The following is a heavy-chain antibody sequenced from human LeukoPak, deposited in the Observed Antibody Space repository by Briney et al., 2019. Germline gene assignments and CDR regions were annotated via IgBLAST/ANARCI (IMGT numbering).Heavy chain of an antibody. CDR1: GFTFSSYA. V-gene: IGHV3-23*01. D-gene: IGHD6-6*01. Sequence: GGSLRLSCAASGFTFSSYAMSWVRQASGKGLEWVSAISGSGGSTYYADSVKGRFTISRGNSKNTLYLQMNSLRAEDTAVYHCAKDYVAARLGGYYFDYWGQGTLVTVSS. J-gene: IGHJ4*02. CDR2: ISGSGGST. CDR3: AKDYVAARLGGYYFDY.